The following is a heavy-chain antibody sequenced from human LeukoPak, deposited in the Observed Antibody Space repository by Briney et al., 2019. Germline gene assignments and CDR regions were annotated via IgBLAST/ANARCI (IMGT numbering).Heavy chain of an antibody. CDR2: IYTSGST. V-gene: IGHV4-4*07. D-gene: IGHD3-22*01. J-gene: IGHJ4*02. Sequence: KPSETLSLTCTVSGGPISSYYWSWIWQPAGKGLGWIGRIYTSGSTNYNPSLKSRVTMSVDTSKNQFSLKLSSVTAADTAVYYCAREDDSSGYPFDYWGQGTLVTVSS. CDR1: GGPISSYY. CDR3: AREDDSSGYPFDY.